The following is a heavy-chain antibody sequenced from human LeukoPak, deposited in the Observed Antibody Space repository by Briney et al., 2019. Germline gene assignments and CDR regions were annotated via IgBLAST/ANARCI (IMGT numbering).Heavy chain of an antibody. V-gene: IGHV3-21*01. J-gene: IGHJ4*02. CDR3: ARALIAVAGITLYYFDY. D-gene: IGHD6-19*01. Sequence: GGSLRLSCAASGFTFSSYSMNWVRQAPGKGLEWVSSISSSSSYIYYADSVKGRFTISRDNAKNSLYLQMNSLRAEDTAVYYCARALIAVAGITLYYFDYWGQGTLVTVSS. CDR1: GFTFSSYS. CDR2: ISSSSSYI.